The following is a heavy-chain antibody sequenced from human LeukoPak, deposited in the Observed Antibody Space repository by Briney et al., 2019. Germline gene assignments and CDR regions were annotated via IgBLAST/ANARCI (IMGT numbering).Heavy chain of an antibody. V-gene: IGHV4-30-4*08. J-gene: IGHJ3*02. D-gene: IGHD3-9*01. CDR1: GDSISSRDYY. CDR2: IYYSGST. Sequence: SETLSLTYSVSGDSISSRDYYWSWNRQPPGKGLGWIGYIYYSGSTSYNPSLKSRVTISVDTSENQFSLRLSSVTAADTAVYYCARDFDGHNAFDIWRQGTMVTVSS. CDR3: ARDFDGHNAFDI.